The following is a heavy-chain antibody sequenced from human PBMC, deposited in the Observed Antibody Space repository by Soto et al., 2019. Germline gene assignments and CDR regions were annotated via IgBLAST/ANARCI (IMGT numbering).Heavy chain of an antibody. CDR3: ARGGYCSGGSCYSTDYYSGMDV. J-gene: IGHJ6*02. V-gene: IGHV1-18*01. D-gene: IGHD2-15*01. Sequence: QVQLVQSGAEVKKPGASVKVSCKASGYSFTSYGISWVRQAPGQGLEWRGWISAYNGNTKNAQKLQCRVTMTTDTSTIIAYMELRSLRSDDTAVYYCARGGYCSGGSCYSTDYYSGMDVWGQGTTVTVSS. CDR1: GYSFTSYG. CDR2: ISAYNGNT.